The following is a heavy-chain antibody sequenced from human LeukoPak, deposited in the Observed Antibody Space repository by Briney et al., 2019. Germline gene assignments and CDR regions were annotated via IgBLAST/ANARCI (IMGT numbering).Heavy chain of an antibody. D-gene: IGHD3-16*01. J-gene: IGHJ4*02. CDR1: GGSISSGSYY. CDR2: IYYSGST. V-gene: IGHV4-61*10. Sequence: PSQTLSLTCTVSGGSISSGSYYWSWIRQPAGKGLEWIGYIYYSGSTNYNPSLKSRVTISVDTSKNQFSLKLSSVTAADTAVYYCARDRMGGRGIYFDYWGQGTLVTVSS. CDR3: ARDRMGGRGIYFDY.